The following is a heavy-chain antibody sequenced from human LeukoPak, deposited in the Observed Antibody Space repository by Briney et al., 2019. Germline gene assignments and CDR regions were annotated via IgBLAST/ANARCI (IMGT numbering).Heavy chain of an antibody. CDR3: ASTLGYCSGGSCGMGAFDI. D-gene: IGHD2-15*01. Sequence: SVKVSCKASGYTFTSYDINWVRQATGQGLEWMGRIIPILGIANYAQKFQGRVTITADKSTSTAYMELSSLRSEDTAVYYCASTLGYCSGGSCGMGAFDIWGQGTMVTVSS. CDR2: IIPILGIA. J-gene: IGHJ3*02. V-gene: IGHV1-69*04. CDR1: GYTFTSYD.